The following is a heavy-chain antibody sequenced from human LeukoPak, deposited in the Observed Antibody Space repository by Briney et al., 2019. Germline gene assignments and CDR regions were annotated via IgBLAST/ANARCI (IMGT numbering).Heavy chain of an antibody. CDR3: ASGKSSGSYYDY. J-gene: IGHJ4*02. CDR1: GGSISSGDYY. Sequence: PSETLSLTCTVSGGSISSGDYYWSWIRQPPGKGLEWIGYIYYSGSTYYNPSLKSRVTISVDTSKNQFSLKLSFVTAADTAVYYCASGKSSGSYYDYWGQGTLVTVSS. V-gene: IGHV4-30-4*01. D-gene: IGHD3-10*01. CDR2: IYYSGST.